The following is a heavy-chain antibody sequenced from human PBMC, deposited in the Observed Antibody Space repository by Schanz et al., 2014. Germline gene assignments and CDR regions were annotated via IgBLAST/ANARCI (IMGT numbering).Heavy chain of an antibody. CDR2: ITYNGGTI. CDR3: ARDHTTESYYSAGPPIDY. D-gene: IGHD1-26*01. V-gene: IGHV3-48*01. Sequence: EVHLVESGGGLVQPGGSLRLSCAASGITFSSHSFNWVRQAPGKGLEWISYITYNGGTIYYADSVKGRFTISRDNAKNSLYLEMNSLRAEDTAVYYCARDHTTESYYSAGPPIDYWGQGTLLTVSS. CDR1: GITFSSHS. J-gene: IGHJ4*02.